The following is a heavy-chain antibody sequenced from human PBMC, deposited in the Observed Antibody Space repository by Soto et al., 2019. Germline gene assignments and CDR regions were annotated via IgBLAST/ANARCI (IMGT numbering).Heavy chain of an antibody. Sequence: QVQLVQSGAEVKKPGASVKVSCKASGYTFTSYGISWVRQAPGQGLEWMGWSSAYNGNTNYAQKLQGRVTMTTDRSTSTAYMELRSLRSDDTAVYYCARVESIAARPRPNYYYMDVWGKGTTVTVSS. V-gene: IGHV1-18*01. CDR2: SSAYNGNT. J-gene: IGHJ6*03. CDR1: GYTFTSYG. CDR3: ARVESIAARPRPNYYYMDV. D-gene: IGHD6-6*01.